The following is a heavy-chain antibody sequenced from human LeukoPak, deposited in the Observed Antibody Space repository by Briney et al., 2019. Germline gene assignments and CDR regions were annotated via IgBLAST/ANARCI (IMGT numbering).Heavy chain of an antibody. J-gene: IGHJ3*02. CDR2: IWYDGSNK. D-gene: IGHD4-11*01. Sequence: GGSLRLSCAASGFTFSGYGMHWVRQAPGKGLEWVAVIWYDGSNKYYADSVKGRFTISRDNSKNTLYLQMNSLRAEDTAVYYCARGSFVYSKYVWNAFDIWGQGTMVTVSS. V-gene: IGHV3-33*08. CDR1: GFTFSGYG. CDR3: ARGSFVYSKYVWNAFDI.